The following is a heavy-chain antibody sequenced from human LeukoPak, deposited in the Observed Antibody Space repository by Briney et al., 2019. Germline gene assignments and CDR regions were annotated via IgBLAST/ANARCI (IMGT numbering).Heavy chain of an antibody. J-gene: IGHJ4*02. V-gene: IGHV3-30*18. Sequence: PGRSLRLSCAASGFTFSSYGMHWVRQAPGKGLEWVAVISYDGSNKYYADSVKGRFTISRDNSKNTLYLQMNSLRAEDTAVYYCAKDPGYSYDYFDSWGQGTLVTVSS. CDR3: AKDPGYSYDYFDS. D-gene: IGHD5-18*01. CDR2: ISYDGSNK. CDR1: GFTFSSYG.